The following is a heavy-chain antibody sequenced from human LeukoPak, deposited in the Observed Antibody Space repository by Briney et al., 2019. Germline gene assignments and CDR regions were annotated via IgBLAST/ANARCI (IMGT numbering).Heavy chain of an antibody. D-gene: IGHD3-3*01. J-gene: IGHJ6*02. V-gene: IGHV1-8*01. CDR3: ARGRLYYDFWSGYYRAAYYYYYGMDV. CDR2: MNPNSGNT. Sequence: WASVKVSCKASGYTFTSYDINWVRQAAGQGLEWMGWMNPNSGNTGYAQKFQGRVTMTRNTSISTAYMELSSLRSEDTAVYYCARGRLYYDFWSGYYRAAYYYYYGMDVWGQGTTVTVSS. CDR1: GYTFTSYD.